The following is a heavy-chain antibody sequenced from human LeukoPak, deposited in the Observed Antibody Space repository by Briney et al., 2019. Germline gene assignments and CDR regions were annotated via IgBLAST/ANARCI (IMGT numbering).Heavy chain of an antibody. CDR2: INHSGST. D-gene: IGHD3-22*01. CDR3: ARGGYYDVSGYSGFHY. V-gene: IGHV4-34*01. CDR1: GGSFSGYY. J-gene: IGHJ4*02. Sequence: SETLSLTCAVYGGSFSGYYWSWIRQPPGKGLEWIGEINHSGSTNYNPSLKSRVTISLDTSKNQFSLKLSSVTAADTAVYYCARGGYYDVSGYSGFHYWGQGNLVTVSS.